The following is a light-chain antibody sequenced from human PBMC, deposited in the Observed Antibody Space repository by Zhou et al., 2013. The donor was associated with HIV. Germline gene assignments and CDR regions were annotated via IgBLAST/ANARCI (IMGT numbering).Light chain of an antibody. V-gene: IGKV3-15*01. J-gene: IGKJ5*01. CDR2: GAS. CDR1: QSVGSN. CDR3: QQRDKWPPIT. Sequence: EIIMTQSPATLSVSPGERATLSCRASQSVGSNLAWYQQKPGQPPRVLFYGASTRASGIPARFSGSGSGTDFTVTISSLQSEDFAVYFCQQRDKWPPITFGQGTRLEMK.